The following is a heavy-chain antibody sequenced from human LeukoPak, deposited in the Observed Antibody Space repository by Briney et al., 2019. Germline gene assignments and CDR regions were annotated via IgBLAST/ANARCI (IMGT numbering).Heavy chain of an antibody. D-gene: IGHD3-3*01. Sequence: SETLSLTCTISSGSISSYYWSWIRQPPGKGLEWIGYLYYSGSTNYNPSLKSRVTISVDTSKNQFSLKLSSVTAADTAVYYCARVVFLEWWIDYWGQGTLVTVSS. J-gene: IGHJ4*02. CDR2: LYYSGST. CDR3: ARVVFLEWWIDY. V-gene: IGHV4-59*01. CDR1: SGSISSYY.